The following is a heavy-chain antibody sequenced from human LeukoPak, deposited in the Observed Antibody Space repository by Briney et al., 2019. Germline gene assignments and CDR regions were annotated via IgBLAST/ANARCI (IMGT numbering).Heavy chain of an antibody. CDR2: ISSASNTI. CDR3: ARDGWFGDYNWFDP. D-gene: IGHD3-10*01. Sequence: PGGSLRLSCAASGFTFSSYEMKWVRQAPGKGLEWVSYISSASNTIYYADSVKGRFTISRDNAKNSLYLQMNSLRAEDTAMYYCARDGWFGDYNWFDPWGQGTLVTVSS. V-gene: IGHV3-48*03. J-gene: IGHJ5*02. CDR1: GFTFSSYE.